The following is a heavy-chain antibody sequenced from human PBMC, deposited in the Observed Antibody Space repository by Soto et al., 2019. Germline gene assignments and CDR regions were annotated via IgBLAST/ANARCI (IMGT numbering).Heavy chain of an antibody. V-gene: IGHV1-69*13. CDR1: GGTFSSHA. J-gene: IGHJ4*02. CDR3: ANALGLYYFDY. CDR2: IIPFFDTA. Sequence: GASVKLSCKSSGGTFSSHAFSWVRQAPGQGLEWMGDIIPFFDTADYAQKFQGRVTITADASTSTAYMELSSLRSEDTAVYYCANALGLYYFDYWGQGTLVTVSS. D-gene: IGHD3-16*01.